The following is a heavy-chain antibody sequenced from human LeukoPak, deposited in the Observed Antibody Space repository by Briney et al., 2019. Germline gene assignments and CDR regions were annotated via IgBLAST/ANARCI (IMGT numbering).Heavy chain of an antibody. J-gene: IGHJ4*02. D-gene: IGHD3-16*01. V-gene: IGHV4-34*01. CDR3: ARSPVWSPTHYFDY. CDR2: INHSGST. CDR1: RGSISSYY. Sequence: SETLSLTCTVSRGSISSYYWSWIRQPPGKGLEWIGEINHSGSTNYNPSLKSRVTISVDTFKNQFSLKLSSVTAADTAVYYCARSPVWSPTHYFDYWGQGTLVTVSS.